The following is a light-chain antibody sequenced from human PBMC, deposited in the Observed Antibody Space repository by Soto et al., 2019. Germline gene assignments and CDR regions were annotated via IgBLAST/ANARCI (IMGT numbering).Light chain of an antibody. CDR3: QHYVTWPLT. CDR2: DTS. J-gene: IGKJ4*01. CDR1: QGIGDT. V-gene: IGKV3-15*01. Sequence: EIVMTQSPATLPVSPGEGATLSCWASQGIGDTLAWYQQKPCQTPRLLIYDTSIRATGVPARFSGSRSGAEFTLTISSLQSEDFAVYYCQHYVTWPLTFGGGPKVDIK.